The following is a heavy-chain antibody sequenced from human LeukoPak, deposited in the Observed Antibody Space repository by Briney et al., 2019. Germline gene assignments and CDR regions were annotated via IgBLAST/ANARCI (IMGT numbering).Heavy chain of an antibody. Sequence: SETLSLTCAVSGGSISSGGYSWSWIRQPPGKGLEWIGYIYHSGSTYYNPSLKSRVTISVDRSKNQFSQKLSSVTAADTAVYYCARGYCSSTSCYLGYWFDPWGQGTLVTVSS. V-gene: IGHV4-30-2*01. D-gene: IGHD2-2*01. J-gene: IGHJ5*02. CDR2: IYHSGST. CDR3: ARGYCSSTSCYLGYWFDP. CDR1: GGSISSGGYS.